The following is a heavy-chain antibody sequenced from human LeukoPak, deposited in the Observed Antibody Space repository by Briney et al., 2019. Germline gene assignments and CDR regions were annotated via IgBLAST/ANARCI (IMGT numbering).Heavy chain of an antibody. CDR2: ISAGGASP. Sequence: GDSLRLSCAPSGFTFSSYAMRWVRQAPGKGLEGVSTISAGGASPYYANPVKGRFTISREHSKSTLSLQMISLGALDKARDYCAKDTPYGDYVFDIWGQGTMVTVSS. V-gene: IGHV3-23*01. J-gene: IGHJ3*02. CDR3: AKDTPYGDYVFDI. CDR1: GFTFSSYA. D-gene: IGHD4-17*01.